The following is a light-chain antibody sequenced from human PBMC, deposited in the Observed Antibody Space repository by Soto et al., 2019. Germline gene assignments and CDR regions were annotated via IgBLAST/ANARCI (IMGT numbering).Light chain of an antibody. CDR2: EVS. V-gene: IGLV2-14*01. CDR1: SSDIGGYKY. CDR3: NSYTSTSTYV. Sequence: QSALTQPASVSGSPGQSITISCTGTSSDIGGYKYVSWYQQNPGKAPKLIIHEVSNRPSGVSNRLSGSKSGNTASLTISGLQAEDEADYYCNSYTSTSTYVFGTGTKVTVL. J-gene: IGLJ1*01.